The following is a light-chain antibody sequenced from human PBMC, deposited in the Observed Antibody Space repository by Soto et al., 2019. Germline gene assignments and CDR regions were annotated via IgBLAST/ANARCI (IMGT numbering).Light chain of an antibody. Sequence: DIQMTQSPTTLSTSVGDRVTITCRACQSISDWLAWYQQKPGKAPKLLIYKASGLESGVPSRFSGSGSGTEFTLTITSLQPDDFATYYCQQYNTYPITFGQGTRLEIK. CDR1: QSISDW. J-gene: IGKJ5*01. CDR3: QQYNTYPIT. CDR2: KAS. V-gene: IGKV1-5*03.